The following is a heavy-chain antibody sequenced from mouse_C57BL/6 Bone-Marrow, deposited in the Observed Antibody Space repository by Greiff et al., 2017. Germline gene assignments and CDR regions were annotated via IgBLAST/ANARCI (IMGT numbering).Heavy chain of an antibody. CDR1: GYTFTSYW. Sequence: QVQLQQPGAELVRPGSSVKLSCKASGYTFTSYWLHWVQQRPIQGLEWIGNINPSDSETPYNQKFKDKATLTVDKSSSTAYMQLSSLTSEASAVYYCARRGPYYYGSSPFAYWGQGTLVTVSA. V-gene: IGHV1-52*01. J-gene: IGHJ3*01. CDR2: INPSDSET. D-gene: IGHD1-1*01. CDR3: ARRGPYYYGSSPFAY.